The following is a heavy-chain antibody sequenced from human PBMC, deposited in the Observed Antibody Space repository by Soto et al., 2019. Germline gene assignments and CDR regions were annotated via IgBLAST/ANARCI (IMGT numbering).Heavy chain of an antibody. J-gene: IGHJ4*02. D-gene: IGHD5-12*01. Sequence: QVQLVESGGGAVQPGRSLRLSCAASGFTFSDYAMHWVRQAPGKGLEWVAFISYDGSNNYYADSVKGRFTLSRDNSENTLSLRMNSMRPEDTAVYYCAKAGGYRGYESYDYWGQGTLVTVSS. CDR3: AKAGGYRGYESYDY. CDR1: GFTFSDYA. CDR2: ISYDGSNN. V-gene: IGHV3-30-3*01.